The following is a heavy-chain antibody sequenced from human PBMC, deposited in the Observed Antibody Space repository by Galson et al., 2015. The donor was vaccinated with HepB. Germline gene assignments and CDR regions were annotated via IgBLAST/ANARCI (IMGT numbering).Heavy chain of an antibody. CDR2: VYYTGGT. Sequence: SETLSLTCTVSGGSISSSDYYWGWIRQPPGKGLEWIGSVYYTGGTYYSPSLKSRVSISVDTSKNQFSLRLSSVTAADTAVYYCASRLFDGSRSNSRAFDIWGQGTMVTVSS. CDR3: ASRLFDGSRSNSRAFDI. V-gene: IGHV4-39*01. D-gene: IGHD3-10*01. J-gene: IGHJ3*02. CDR1: GGSISSSDYY.